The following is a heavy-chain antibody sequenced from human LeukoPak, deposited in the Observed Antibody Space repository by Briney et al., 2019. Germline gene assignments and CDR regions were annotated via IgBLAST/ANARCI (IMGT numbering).Heavy chain of an antibody. Sequence: GGSLRLSCAASGSTFSNAWMSWVRQAPGKGLEWVGRIKSKTDGGTTDYAAPVKGRFTISRDDSKNTLYLQMNSLKTEDTAVYYCTTEVAGRLYYFDYWGQGTLVTVSS. CDR2: IKSKTDGGTT. CDR1: GSTFSNAW. V-gene: IGHV3-15*01. CDR3: TTEVAGRLYYFDY. D-gene: IGHD6-19*01. J-gene: IGHJ4*02.